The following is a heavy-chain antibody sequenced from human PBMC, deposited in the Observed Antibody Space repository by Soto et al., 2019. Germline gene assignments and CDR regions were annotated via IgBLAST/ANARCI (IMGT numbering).Heavy chain of an antibody. CDR3: TKYTYTSRYSYFGMDV. V-gene: IGHV3-49*03. CDR1: GFTFGDYA. CDR2: IRSKAYGETT. Sequence: GGSVRLSCTGSGFTFGDYAMSWSRQAPGKGLEWVGVIRSKAYGETTDYAASVKGRFTILRDDSKSIAYLQMNSLQSEDTGVYYCTKYTYTSRYSYFGMDVWGHGTTVTVSS. D-gene: IGHD2-2*01. J-gene: IGHJ6*02.